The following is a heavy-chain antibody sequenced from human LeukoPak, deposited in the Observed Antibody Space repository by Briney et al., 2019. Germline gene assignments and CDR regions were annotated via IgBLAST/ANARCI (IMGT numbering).Heavy chain of an antibody. V-gene: IGHV3-11*01. CDR1: GFTFSDYY. CDR3: ARDPSMVRGFHWFDP. D-gene: IGHD3-10*01. J-gene: IGHJ5*02. Sequence: GGFLRLSCAASGFTFSDYYMSWIRQAPGKGLEWVSYISSSGSTIYYADSVKGRFTISRDNAKNSLYLQMNSLRAEDTAVYYCARDPSMVRGFHWFDPWGQGTLVTVSS. CDR2: ISSSGSTI.